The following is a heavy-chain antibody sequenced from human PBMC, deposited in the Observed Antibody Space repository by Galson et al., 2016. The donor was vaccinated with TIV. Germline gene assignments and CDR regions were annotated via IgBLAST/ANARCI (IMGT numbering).Heavy chain of an antibody. CDR2: VSTSGGTT. CDR1: GYIFTSWY. Sequence: SVKVSCKASGYIFTSWYMHWVRQAPGQGLEWVGIVSTSGGTTSYAQKFQGRVAMTSDTSTSTVYMDLNSLKSEDTAVYYCARGPGYTYGYIFDYWGQGTPVTVAS. D-gene: IGHD5-18*01. J-gene: IGHJ4*02. V-gene: IGHV1-46*01. CDR3: ARGPGYTYGYIFDY.